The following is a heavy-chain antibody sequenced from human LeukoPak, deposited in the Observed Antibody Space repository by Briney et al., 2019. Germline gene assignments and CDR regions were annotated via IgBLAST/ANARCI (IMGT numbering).Heavy chain of an antibody. CDR2: INHSGST. Sequence: SETLSLTCAVYGGSFSGYYWSWIRQPPGKGLEWIGEINHSGSTNYNPSLKSRVTISEDTSKNQFSPKLSSVTAADTAVYYCARGGIVVVVAATSFDIWGQGTMVTVSS. CDR1: GGSFSGYY. J-gene: IGHJ3*02. D-gene: IGHD2-15*01. CDR3: ARGGIVVVVAATSFDI. V-gene: IGHV4-34*01.